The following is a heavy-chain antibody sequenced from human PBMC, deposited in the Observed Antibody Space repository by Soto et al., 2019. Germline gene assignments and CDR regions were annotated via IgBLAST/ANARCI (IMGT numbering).Heavy chain of an antibody. CDR3: ARAGYSYGYLFDY. CDR1: GGSSSSHY. CDR2: IYYSGST. Sequence: SLTQSLTRTVSGGSSSSHYWRWIRKTTGKGLEWIGYIYYSGSTNYNPSLKSRVTISVDTSKNQFSLKLSSVTAADTAVYYCARAGYSYGYLFDYWGQGTLVTVSS. J-gene: IGHJ4*02. V-gene: IGHV4-59*11. D-gene: IGHD5-18*01.